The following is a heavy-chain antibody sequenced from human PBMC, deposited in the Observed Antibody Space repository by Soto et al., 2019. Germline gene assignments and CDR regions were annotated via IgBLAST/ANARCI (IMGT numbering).Heavy chain of an antibody. J-gene: IGHJ3*02. V-gene: IGHV3-23*01. CDR2: ISGSGGST. CDR1: GFTFSSYA. CDR3: ACQGGIVVVPAAPRGAFDI. Sequence: PGGSLRLSCAASGFTFSSYAMSWVRQAPGKGLEWVSAISGSGGSTYYADSVKGRFTISRDNSKNTLYLQMNSLRAEDTAVYYCACQGGIVVVPAAPRGAFDIWGQGTMVTVSS. D-gene: IGHD2-2*01.